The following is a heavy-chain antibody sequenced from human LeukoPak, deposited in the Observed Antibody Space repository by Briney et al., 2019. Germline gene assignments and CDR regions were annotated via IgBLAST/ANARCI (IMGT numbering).Heavy chain of an antibody. CDR3: ARGWSTVTTTFDY. D-gene: IGHD4-17*01. J-gene: IGHJ4*02. CDR2: IYYSGST. CDR1: GGSISSSSYY. V-gene: IGHV4-39*01. Sequence: PSETLSLTCTVSGGSISSSSYYWGWIRQPPGKGLEWIGSIYYSGSTYYNPSLKSRVTISVDTSKNQFSLKLSSVTAADTAVYYCARGWSTVTTTFDYWGQGTLVTVSS.